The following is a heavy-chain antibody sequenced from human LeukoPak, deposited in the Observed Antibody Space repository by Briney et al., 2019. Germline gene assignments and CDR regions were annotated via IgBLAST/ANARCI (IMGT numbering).Heavy chain of an antibody. CDR1: GGSISSYY. D-gene: IGHD6-13*01. J-gene: IGHJ5*02. Sequence: SETLSLTCTVSGGSISSYYWSWIRQPAGKGLEWIGRIYTSGSTNYNPSLKSRVTMSVDTSKNQFSLKLSSVTAADTAVYYCASNPRSSSWYFSAWFDPWGQGTLVTVSS. CDR2: IYTSGST. CDR3: ASNPRSSSWYFSAWFDP. V-gene: IGHV4-4*07.